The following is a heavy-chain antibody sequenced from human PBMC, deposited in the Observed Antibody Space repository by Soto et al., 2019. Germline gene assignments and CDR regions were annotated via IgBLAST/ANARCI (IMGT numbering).Heavy chain of an antibody. CDR3: ARDLSGDTTPYFDL. D-gene: IGHD1-1*01. V-gene: IGHV3-74*01. J-gene: IGHJ4*02. Sequence: PWWSLRLSCAASGFAFSSYWMHWFRQTPGKGPVWVSRIYNDGSRTAYADSVKGRFTISRDNAKNTMYLQMSSLTVEDTAVYYCARDLSGDTTPYFDLWGQGTLVTVSS. CDR1: GFAFSSYW. CDR2: IYNDGSRT.